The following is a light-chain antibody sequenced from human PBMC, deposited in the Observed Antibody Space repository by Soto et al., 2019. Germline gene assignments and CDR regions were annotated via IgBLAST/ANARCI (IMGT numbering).Light chain of an antibody. CDR1: QNLLFSSNNKNS. V-gene: IGKV4-1*01. J-gene: IGKJ2*01. CDR2: WAS. CDR3: QQYHTTPNT. Sequence: DVVMTQSPEPLAVSLGERAAINCKSSQNLLFSSNNKNSLAWYQQRPGQPPKLLIYWASTRESGAPDRFSGSGSGKDFTLTISSLQAEDVALYYCQQYHTTPNTFGQGTKLEIK.